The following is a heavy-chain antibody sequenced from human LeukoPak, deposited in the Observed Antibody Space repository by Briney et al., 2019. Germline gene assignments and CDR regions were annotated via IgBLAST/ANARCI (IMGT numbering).Heavy chain of an antibody. J-gene: IGHJ2*01. CDR2: IYYSGST. CDR3: ARTREYQLSYWYFDL. V-gene: IGHV4-59*08. D-gene: IGHD2-2*01. Sequence: SETLSLTCTVSGGSISSYYWSWIRQPPGKGLEWIGCIYYSGSTNYNPSLESRVTISVDTSKNQFSLKLSSVTAADTAVYYCARTREYQLSYWYFDLWGRGTLVTVSS. CDR1: GGSISSYY.